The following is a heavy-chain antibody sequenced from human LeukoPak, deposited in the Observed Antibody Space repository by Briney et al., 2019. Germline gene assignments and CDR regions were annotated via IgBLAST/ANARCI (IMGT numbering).Heavy chain of an antibody. Sequence: GASVKVSCKASGYTFTSYDINWVRQATGQGLEWMGWMNPNSGNTGYAQKFQGRVTMTRNTSIGTAYMELSSLRSEDTAVYYCARHGNNGSGGRDYYYMDVWGKGTTVTISS. CDR1: GYTFTSYD. J-gene: IGHJ6*03. CDR2: MNPNSGNT. CDR3: ARHGNNGSGGRDYYYMDV. D-gene: IGHD3-10*01. V-gene: IGHV1-8*02.